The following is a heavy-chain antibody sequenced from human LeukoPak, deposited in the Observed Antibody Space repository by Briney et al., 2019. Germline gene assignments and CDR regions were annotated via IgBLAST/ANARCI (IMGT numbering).Heavy chain of an antibody. CDR3: AREITMIVVVIRSRYFDL. CDR1: GGSISSSNW. CDR2: IYHSGST. D-gene: IGHD3-22*01. Sequence: SSETLSLTCAVSGGSISSSNWWSWVRQPPGKGLEWIGEIYHSGSTNYNPSLKSRVTISVDKSKNQFSLKLSSVTAADTAVYYCAREITMIVVVIRSRYFDLWGRGTLVTVSS. J-gene: IGHJ2*01. V-gene: IGHV4-4*02.